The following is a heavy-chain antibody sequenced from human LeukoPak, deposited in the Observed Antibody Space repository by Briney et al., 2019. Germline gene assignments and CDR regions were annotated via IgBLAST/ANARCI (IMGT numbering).Heavy chain of an antibody. J-gene: IGHJ4*02. D-gene: IGHD5-24*01. CDR3: ARVSEMATNPFDY. Sequence: SETLSLTCAVSGVSISNNNWWSWVRQPPGKGLEWIGEGYHSGSTNYNPSLKSRLTISVDKSRNQFSLKLSSATAADTAIYYCARVSEMATNPFDYWGQGTLVTVSS. V-gene: IGHV4-4*02. CDR1: GVSISNNNW. CDR2: GYHSGST.